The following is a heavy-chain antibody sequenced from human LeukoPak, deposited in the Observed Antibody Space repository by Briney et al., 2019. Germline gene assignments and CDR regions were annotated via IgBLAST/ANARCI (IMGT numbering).Heavy chain of an antibody. V-gene: IGHV3-21*01. CDR2: ISSSSNYI. CDR1: GFTFSAYN. J-gene: IGHJ4*02. CDR3: ARDEGVSFDY. Sequence: GGSLRLSCAASGFTFSAYNMNWVRRAPGKGLEWVSCISSSSNYIYYADSVKGRFTISRDNAKNSLFLQMNSLRAEDTAVYYCARDEGVSFDYWGQGILVTVSS.